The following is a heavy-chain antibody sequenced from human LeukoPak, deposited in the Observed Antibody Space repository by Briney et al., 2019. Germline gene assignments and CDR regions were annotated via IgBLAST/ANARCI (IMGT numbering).Heavy chain of an antibody. CDR3: ASGFSSSPYFDY. D-gene: IGHD6-6*01. CDR1: GFTVSSNY. CDR2: ITGSSGYI. J-gene: IGHJ4*02. V-gene: IGHV3-21*01. Sequence: GGSLRLSCAASGFTVSSNYMSWVRQAPGKGLEWVSFITGSSGYIYYTDSVKGRFTISRDNAKNSLFLQMNSLRDEDTAVYYCASGFSSSPYFDYWGQGTLVTVSS.